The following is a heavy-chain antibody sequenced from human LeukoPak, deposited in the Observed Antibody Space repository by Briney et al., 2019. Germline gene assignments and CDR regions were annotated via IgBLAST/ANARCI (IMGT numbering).Heavy chain of an antibody. V-gene: IGHV3-74*01. CDR2: INSDGSST. CDR3: ARGGIVGATTGY. CDR1: GFTFSSYA. D-gene: IGHD1-26*01. Sequence: PGGSLRLSCAASGFTFSSYAMSWVRQAPGKGLVWVSRINSDGSSTSYADSVKGRFTISRDNAKNTLYLQMYSLRAEDTAVYYCARGGIVGATTGYWGQGTLVTVSS. J-gene: IGHJ4*02.